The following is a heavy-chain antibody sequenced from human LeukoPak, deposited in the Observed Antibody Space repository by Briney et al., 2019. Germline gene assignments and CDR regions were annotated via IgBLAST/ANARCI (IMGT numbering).Heavy chain of an antibody. D-gene: IGHD4/OR15-4a*01. V-gene: IGHV3-23*01. J-gene: IGHJ4*02. CDR1: GFTFSSYA. CDR2: ISGSGGST. CDR3: ARQSNYVLDY. Sequence: GASLRLSCAASGFTFSSYAMSWVRQAPGKGLEWVSAISGSGGSTYYADSVKGRFTISRDNSKTTLYLHMNSLRAEDAAMYYCARQSNYVLDYWGQGTLVTVSS.